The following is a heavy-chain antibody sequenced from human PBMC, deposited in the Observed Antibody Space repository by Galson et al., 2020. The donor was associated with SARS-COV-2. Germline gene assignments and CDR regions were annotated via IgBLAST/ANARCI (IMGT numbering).Heavy chain of an antibody. J-gene: IGHJ4*02. CDR1: GYTFTSYD. CDR3: ARVPPKWTYCSSTSCYANGGDY. Sequence: ASVKVSCKASGYTFTSYDINWVRQATGQGLEWMGWMNPNSGNTGYAQKFQGRVTMTRNTSISTAYMELSSLRSEDTAVYYCARVPPKWTYCSSTSCYANGGDYWGQGTLVTVSS. D-gene: IGHD2-2*01. CDR2: MNPNSGNT. V-gene: IGHV1-8*01.